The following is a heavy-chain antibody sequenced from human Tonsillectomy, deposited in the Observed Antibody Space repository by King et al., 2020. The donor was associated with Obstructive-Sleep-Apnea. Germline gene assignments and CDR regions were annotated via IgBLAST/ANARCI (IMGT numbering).Heavy chain of an antibody. V-gene: IGHV3-23*04. D-gene: IGHD3-10*01. Sequence: EVQLVESGGGLVQPGGSLRLSCAASGFSFRSYAMSWVRQAPGKGLEWVSDISGSGDSTSYADSVKGRFTISRDNSKNTLYLQMNSPRAEDTAVYYCAKELLFRVYVMDVWGQGTTVTVSS. J-gene: IGHJ6*02. CDR2: ISGSGDST. CDR1: GFSFRSYA. CDR3: AKELLFRVYVMDV.